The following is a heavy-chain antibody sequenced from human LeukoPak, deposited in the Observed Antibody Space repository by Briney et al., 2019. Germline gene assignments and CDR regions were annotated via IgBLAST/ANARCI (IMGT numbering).Heavy chain of an antibody. CDR1: GFTFSSYS. D-gene: IGHD3-22*01. J-gene: IGHJ4*02. CDR3: ARDGTYYYDSSGYYGYY. V-gene: IGHV3-21*01. Sequence: GSLRLSCAASGFTFSSYSMNWVRPAPGQGLGWVSSIISSSSYIYYTDSVKGRVTISRDNAKNSLYLQMNSLRAEDTAVYYCARDGTYYYDSSGYYGYYWGQGTLVTVSS. CDR2: IISSSSYI.